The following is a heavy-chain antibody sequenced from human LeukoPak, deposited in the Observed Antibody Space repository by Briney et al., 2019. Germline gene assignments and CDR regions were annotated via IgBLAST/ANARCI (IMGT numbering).Heavy chain of an antibody. CDR3: ARAGREYYYDSSGYFDAFDI. Sequence: GGSLRLSCAASGFTVSSNYMSWVRQAPGKGLEWVSVIYSGGSTYYADSVKGRFTISRDNAKNSLYLQMNSLRAEDTAVYYCARAGREYYYDSSGYFDAFDIWGQGTMVTVSS. V-gene: IGHV3-53*01. J-gene: IGHJ3*02. CDR1: GFTVSSNY. D-gene: IGHD3-22*01. CDR2: IYSGGST.